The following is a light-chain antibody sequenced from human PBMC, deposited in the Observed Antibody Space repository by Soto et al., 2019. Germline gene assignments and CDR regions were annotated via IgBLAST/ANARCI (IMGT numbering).Light chain of an antibody. CDR1: QSVSNN. J-gene: IGKJ5*01. CDR3: QQHNQWPIT. V-gene: IGKV3D-15*01. CDR2: YIS. Sequence: EIVLTQSPGTLSLSPGERATLSCRASQSVSNNYLAWYQQKPGQAPRLLIYYISTRATGIPARFSGSGSGTEFTLTINSLQSEDSAVYYCQQHNQWPITFGQGTRREIK.